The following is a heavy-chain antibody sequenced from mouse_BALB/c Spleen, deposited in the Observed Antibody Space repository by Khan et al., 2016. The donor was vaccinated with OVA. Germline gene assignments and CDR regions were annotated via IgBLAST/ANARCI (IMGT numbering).Heavy chain of an antibody. CDR1: GYTFTNNG. J-gene: IGHJ4*01. V-gene: IGHV9-3-1*01. Sequence: QIQLVQSGPELKKPGETVKISCKASGYTFTNNGMNWVKQNPGKGLKWMGWINTYTGEPTYVDDFKGRFAFSLETSATTAYLQINNLKNEDTATYFCARVGYAGTMGYWGQGTSVTVSS. CDR3: ARVGYAGTMGY. CDR2: INTYTGEP. D-gene: IGHD2-14*01.